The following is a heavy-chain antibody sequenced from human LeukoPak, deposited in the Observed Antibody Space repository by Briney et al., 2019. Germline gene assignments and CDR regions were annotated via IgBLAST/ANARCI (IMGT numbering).Heavy chain of an antibody. CDR1: GYTFTGYY. D-gene: IGHD1-26*01. CDR2: VNPNSGDT. CDR3: ARASGSYGWFHS. J-gene: IGHJ5*01. Sequence: ASVKVSCKASGYTFTGYYMHWVRQAPGQGLEWMGCVNPNSGDTNYAQKFQGSVTMTRDTSISTVYMELSRLRSDDTAVYYCARASGSYGWFHSWGKGTLVTVSS. V-gene: IGHV1-2*02.